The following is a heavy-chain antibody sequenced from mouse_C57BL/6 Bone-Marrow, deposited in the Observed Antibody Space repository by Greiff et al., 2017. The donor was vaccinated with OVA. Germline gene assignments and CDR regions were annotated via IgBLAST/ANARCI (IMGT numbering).Heavy chain of an antibody. CDR3: ARGLWDAY. CDR2: IYPRSGNT. J-gene: IGHJ3*01. Sequence: VQRVESGAELARSGASVKLSCKASGYTFTSYGISWVKQRTGQGLEWIGEIYPRSGNTYYNEKFKGKATLTADKSSSTAYMELRSLTSEDSAVYFCARGLWDAYWGQGTLVTVSA. V-gene: IGHV1-81*01. D-gene: IGHD1-1*02. CDR1: GYTFTSYG.